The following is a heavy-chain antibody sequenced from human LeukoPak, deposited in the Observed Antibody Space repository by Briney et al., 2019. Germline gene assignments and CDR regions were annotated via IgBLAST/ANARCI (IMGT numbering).Heavy chain of an antibody. CDR3: AREGGYDPYFYY. Sequence: AGGSLSLSCAASGFTFSSYGTHWLRQAPGKGLEWVAVIWYDGSNKYYADSVKGRFTISRDNSKNTLYLQMNSLRAEDTAVYYCAREGGYDPYFYYWGQGTLVTVSS. D-gene: IGHD5-12*01. CDR2: IWYDGSNK. V-gene: IGHV3-33*01. CDR1: GFTFSSYG. J-gene: IGHJ4*02.